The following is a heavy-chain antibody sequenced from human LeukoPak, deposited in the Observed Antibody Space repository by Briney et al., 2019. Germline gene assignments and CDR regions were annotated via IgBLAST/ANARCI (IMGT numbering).Heavy chain of an antibody. Sequence: GGSLRLSCAAPGFTFSSYAMSWVRQAPGKGLEWVSAISGSGGSTYYADSMKGRFTISRDNSKNTLYLQMNSLRAEDTAVYYCANVDTAMVIVDYWGQGTLVTVSS. CDR2: ISGSGGST. CDR3: ANVDTAMVIVDY. V-gene: IGHV3-23*01. CDR1: GFTFSSYA. D-gene: IGHD5-18*01. J-gene: IGHJ4*02.